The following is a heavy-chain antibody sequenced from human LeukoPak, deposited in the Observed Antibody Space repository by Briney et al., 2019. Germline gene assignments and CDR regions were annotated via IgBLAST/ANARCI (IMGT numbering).Heavy chain of an antibody. Sequence: QTGGSLRLSCAASGFTFSSYWMNWVRQAPGKGLEWVANIEQDGSEKYYVDSVKGRFTISRDNAQNSLYLQMNSLRAEDTAVYYCAIDHARDGYNFWGQGTLVTVSS. CDR2: IEQDGSEK. D-gene: IGHD5-24*01. CDR1: GFTFSSYW. J-gene: IGHJ4*02. CDR3: AIDHARDGYNF. V-gene: IGHV3-7*01.